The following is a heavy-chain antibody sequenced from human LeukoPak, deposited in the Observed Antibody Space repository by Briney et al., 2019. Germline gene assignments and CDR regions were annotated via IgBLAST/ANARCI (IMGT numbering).Heavy chain of an antibody. V-gene: IGHV3-23*01. CDR1: GFTLSSYA. CDR2: LSGGGDNT. Sequence: GGSLRLSCAASGFTLSSYAMTWVRQAPGKGLEWVSSLSGGGDNTYYVDSVKGRFTISRDNSKNTVSLQMNSLRAEDTAIYYCAKSVPYWYFDLWGRGTLVTVSS. CDR3: AKSVPYWYFDL. J-gene: IGHJ2*01.